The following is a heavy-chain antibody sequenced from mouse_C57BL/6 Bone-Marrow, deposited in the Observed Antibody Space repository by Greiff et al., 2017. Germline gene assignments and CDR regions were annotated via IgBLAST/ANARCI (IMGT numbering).Heavy chain of an antibody. CDR2: IDPSDSYT. CDR1: GYTFTSYW. V-gene: IGHV1-59*01. D-gene: IGHD1-1*01. CDR3: ARPGSSPFDY. Sequence: QVQLQQPGAELVRPGTSVKLSCKASGYTFTSYWLHWVKQRPGQGLEWIGVIDPSDSYTNYNQKFKGKATLPVDTSSSTAYMQLSSLTSEDSAVYYCARPGSSPFDYWGQGTTLTVSS. J-gene: IGHJ2*01.